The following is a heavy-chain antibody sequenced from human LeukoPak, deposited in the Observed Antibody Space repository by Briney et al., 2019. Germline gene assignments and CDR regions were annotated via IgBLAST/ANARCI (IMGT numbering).Heavy chain of an antibody. CDR1: GFTFTNYA. D-gene: IGHD3-10*01. CDR2: ISVSGDST. Sequence: GGSLRLSCAASGFTFTNYAMSWVRQAPGKGLEWVSSISVSGDSTYYADSVKGRFTISRDNSKNTLYLQMNSLRAEDTAVYYCAKDYYGSGSSGTFDYWGRGTLVTVSS. V-gene: IGHV3-23*01. CDR3: AKDYYGSGSSGTFDY. J-gene: IGHJ2*01.